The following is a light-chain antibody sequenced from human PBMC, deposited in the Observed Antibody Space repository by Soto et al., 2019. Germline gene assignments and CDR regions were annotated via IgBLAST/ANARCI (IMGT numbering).Light chain of an antibody. CDR1: QTVSSKY. CDR3: QQFDASPPAFT. Sequence: PGERATLSCRASQTVSSKYLSWYRQKPGQAPRLLIYGASIRATGIPARFSGSRSGADFTLTINRLEPEDSAVYYCQQFDASPPAFTFGQGTKLEI. V-gene: IGKV3-20*01. CDR2: GAS. J-gene: IGKJ2*01.